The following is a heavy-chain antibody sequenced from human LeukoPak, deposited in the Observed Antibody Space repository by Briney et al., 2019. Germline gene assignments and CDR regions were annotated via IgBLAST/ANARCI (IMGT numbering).Heavy chain of an antibody. J-gene: IGHJ3*02. V-gene: IGHV3-74*01. CDR1: GFTFSSYW. D-gene: IGHD6-19*01. CDR3: VSDVAGAGLSSAFDI. Sequence: GGSLRLSCAASGFTFSSYWMHWVGQAPGKGLVWLSRINTDGSSTNYAHPVNGRFTISRDNAKTTLCLQMNRLSAEDTAVYYFVSDVAGAGLSSAFDIWGQGTMVTVSS. CDR2: INTDGSST.